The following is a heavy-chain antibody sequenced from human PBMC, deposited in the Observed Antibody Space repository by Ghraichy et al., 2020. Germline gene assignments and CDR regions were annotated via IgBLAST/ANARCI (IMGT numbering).Heavy chain of an antibody. J-gene: IGHJ4*02. CDR2: ISGSGGST. Sequence: GGSLRLSCAASGFTFSSYAMSWVRQAPGKGLEWVSAISGSGGSTYYADSVKGRFTISRDNSKNTLYLQMNSLRAEDTAVYYCAKDRDIVVVVAATGDWGQGTLVTVSS. D-gene: IGHD2-15*01. CDR1: GFTFSSYA. CDR3: AKDRDIVVVVAATGD. V-gene: IGHV3-23*01.